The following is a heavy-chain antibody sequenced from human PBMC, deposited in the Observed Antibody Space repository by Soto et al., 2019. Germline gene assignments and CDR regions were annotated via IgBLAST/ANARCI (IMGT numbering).Heavy chain of an antibody. V-gene: IGHV4-59*01. CDR3: ARGEYFDWLFTFDY. CDR1: GGSISSYY. Sequence: SETLSLTCTVSGGSISSYYWSWIRQPPGKGLEWIGYIYYSGSTNYNPSLKSRVTISVDTSKNQFSLKLSSVTAADTAVYYCARGEYFDWLFTFDYWGQGTLVTVSS. CDR2: IYYSGST. J-gene: IGHJ4*02. D-gene: IGHD3-9*01.